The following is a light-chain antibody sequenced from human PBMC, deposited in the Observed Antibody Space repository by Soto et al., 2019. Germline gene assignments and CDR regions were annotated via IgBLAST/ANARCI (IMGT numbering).Light chain of an antibody. Sequence: VLTQSPGTLSLSPGERATLSCRATQSVVSNYLAWYQQKPGQAPRLLIYGASSRATGIPDRFSGGGSGTDFSLTISRLEPEDFAVYYCQQYGSAPLTFGQVTRVDIK. CDR3: QQYGSAPLT. CDR2: GAS. J-gene: IGKJ1*01. V-gene: IGKV3-20*01. CDR1: QSVVSNY.